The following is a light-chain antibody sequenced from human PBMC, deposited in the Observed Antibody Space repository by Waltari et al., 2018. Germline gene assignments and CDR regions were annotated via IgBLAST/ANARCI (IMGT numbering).Light chain of an antibody. Sequence: QSVLTQPPSASGTPGQRVTMSCSGSASNIGNNLVNWYQQLPGKAPKLVIYRSDQRPAGVPDRFSASKSGTSASLAISGLQSEDEADYYGAAWDDSLGGRWVFGGGTKVTVL. CDR3: AAWDDSLGGRWV. J-gene: IGLJ3*02. V-gene: IGLV1-44*01. CDR1: ASNIGNNL. CDR2: RSD.